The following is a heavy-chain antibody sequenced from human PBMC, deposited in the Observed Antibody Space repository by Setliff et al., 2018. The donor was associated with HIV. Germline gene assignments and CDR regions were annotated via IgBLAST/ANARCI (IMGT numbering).Heavy chain of an antibody. CDR2: IIPSGTT. CDR1: GDSVTSKSYS. CDR3: ATVPPSGTYLDY. Sequence: SETLSLTCDVSGDSVTSKSYSWTWIRQPPGKDLEWMGYIIPSGTTYYSPSLKSRLTISIDKSMNHFSLTPSSVTVADTAVYYCATVPPSGTYLDYWGPGMLVTVSS. V-gene: IGHV4-30-2*01. J-gene: IGHJ4*02. D-gene: IGHD3-10*01.